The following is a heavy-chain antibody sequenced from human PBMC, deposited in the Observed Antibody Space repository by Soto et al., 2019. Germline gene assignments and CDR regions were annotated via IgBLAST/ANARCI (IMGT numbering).Heavy chain of an antibody. CDR3: ARGRTVRSYADDSSDYFSFFDY. J-gene: IGHJ4*02. CDR1: GDSISTFY. V-gene: IGHV4-59*01. Sequence: SETLSLTCTVSGDSISTFYWGWMRQSPGKELEWIGYVYYTGSTNYNPSLKSRVTISVDRSKNQFSLKLTSANAADTAVYYCARGRTVRSYADDSSDYFSFFDYWGQGTQVTVSS. CDR2: VYYTGST. D-gene: IGHD3-22*01.